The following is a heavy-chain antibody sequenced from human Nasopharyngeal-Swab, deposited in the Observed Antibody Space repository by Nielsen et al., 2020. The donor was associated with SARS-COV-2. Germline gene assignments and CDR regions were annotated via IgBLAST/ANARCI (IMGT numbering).Heavy chain of an antibody. J-gene: IGHJ6*02. CDR1: GGSLSSYY. CDR2: ISYSGST. V-gene: IGHV4-59*13. CDR3: TSGESTIVGATYYYFGMDV. Sequence: SQTLSLTCTVSGGSLSSYYWSWIRQLPGKGLEWIGYISYSGSTNYNPSLKSRVTISVDTSKSQFSLKLYSVTAADTAVYYCTSGESTIVGATYYYFGMDVWGQGTTVTVSS. D-gene: IGHD1-26*01.